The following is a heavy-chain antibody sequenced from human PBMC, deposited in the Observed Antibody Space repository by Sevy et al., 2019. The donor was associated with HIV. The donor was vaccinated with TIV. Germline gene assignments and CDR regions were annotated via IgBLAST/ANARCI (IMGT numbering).Heavy chain of an antibody. J-gene: IGHJ2*01. V-gene: IGHV3-23*01. CDR3: AKHYIHDIADGWYFDL. D-gene: IGHD4-4*01. Sequence: GGSLRLSCAASGFTFNNYAMSWVRQAPGKGLEGKGLEWVSTVSGGGRGTDYADSVRGRFTISRDNSKNTLYLQVNSLRVEDTAVYYCAKHYIHDIADGWYFDLWGRGTLVTVSS. CDR1: GFTFNNYA. CDR2: VSGGGRGT.